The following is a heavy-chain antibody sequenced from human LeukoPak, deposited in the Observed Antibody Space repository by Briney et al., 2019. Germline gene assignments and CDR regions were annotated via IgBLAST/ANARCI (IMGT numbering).Heavy chain of an antibody. CDR2: LYRGGSI. CDR3: ARSSISSYYED. D-gene: IGHD1-26*01. J-gene: IGHJ4*02. V-gene: IGHV3-66*01. CDR1: GFTVSSSY. Sequence: GGSLRLSCAGSGFTVSSSYMSWVRQAPGRGLEWVSILYRGGSIFYSDSVKGRFNISRDISKNMLHLKMNSLRADDTAVYYCARSSISSYYEDWGQGTLVTVSS.